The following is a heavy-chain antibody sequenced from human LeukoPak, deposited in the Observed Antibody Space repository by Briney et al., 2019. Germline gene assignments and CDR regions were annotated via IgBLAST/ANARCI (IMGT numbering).Heavy chain of an antibody. Sequence: SEILSLTCTVSGGSISSSSYYWGWIRQPPGKGLEWIGSIYYSGSTYYNPSLKSRVTISVDTSKNQFSLKLSSVTAADTAVYYCASYCSSTSCLRRAFDIWGQGTMVTVSS. CDR2: IYYSGST. CDR1: GGSISSSSYY. V-gene: IGHV4-39*01. J-gene: IGHJ3*02. CDR3: ASYCSSTSCLRRAFDI. D-gene: IGHD2-2*01.